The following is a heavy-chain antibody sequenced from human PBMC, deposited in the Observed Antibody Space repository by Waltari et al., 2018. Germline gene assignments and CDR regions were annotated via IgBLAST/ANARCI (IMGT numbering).Heavy chain of an antibody. D-gene: IGHD3-3*01. CDR3: ARMYYDFWSGSPPFDY. J-gene: IGHJ4*02. V-gene: IGHV1-18*01. Sequence: QVQLVQSGAEVKKPGASVKVSCKASGYTFTSYGISWVRQAPGQGLEWMGWISAYNGNTNYAQKLQGRVTMTTDTATSTAYMELVSLRSDDTAVYYCARMYYDFWSGSPPFDYWGQGTLVTVSS. CDR1: GYTFTSYG. CDR2: ISAYNGNT.